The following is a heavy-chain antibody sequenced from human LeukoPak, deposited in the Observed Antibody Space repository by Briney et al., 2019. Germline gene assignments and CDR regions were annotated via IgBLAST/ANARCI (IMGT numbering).Heavy chain of an antibody. D-gene: IGHD2-2*01. V-gene: IGHV1-8*02. Sequence: ASVKVSCKASGYTFTSYDINWVRQATGQGLEWMGWMNPNSGNTGYAQKFQGRVTMTTDTSTSTAYMELRSLRSDDTAVYYCARGLLRSTSSGYYYMDVWGKGTTVTVSS. CDR1: GYTFTSYD. CDR2: MNPNSGNT. CDR3: ARGLLRSTSSGYYYMDV. J-gene: IGHJ6*03.